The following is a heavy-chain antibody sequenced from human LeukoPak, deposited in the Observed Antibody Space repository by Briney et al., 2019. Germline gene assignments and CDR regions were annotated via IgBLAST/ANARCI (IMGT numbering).Heavy chain of an antibody. J-gene: IGHJ3*02. CDR1: GLTFSSDS. D-gene: IGHD3-10*01. V-gene: IGHV3-48*03. CDR3: ARWGGSGTFWDGFDI. CDR2: ISSSGSTK. Sequence: GGSLRLSCVASGLTFSSDSMNWVRQAPGKGLEWVSYISSSGSTKYYADSVKGRFTISRDNAKNSLYLQMNSLRVEDTAVYYCARWGGSGTFWDGFDIWGQGTMVTVSS.